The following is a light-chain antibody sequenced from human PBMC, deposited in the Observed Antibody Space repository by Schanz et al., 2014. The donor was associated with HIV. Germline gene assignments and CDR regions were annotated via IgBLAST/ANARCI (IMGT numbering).Light chain of an antibody. CDR1: SSDVGGYNL. J-gene: IGLJ2*01. Sequence: QSALPQPASVSGSPGQSITISCTGTSSDVGGYNLLSWYQHHPDKAPKLIIYEGTKRPSGVSDRFSGSKSGNTASLTISGLQAEDEADYYCCSFTSSNTLLFGGGTKLTVL. CDR3: CSFTSSNTLL. CDR2: EGT. V-gene: IGLV2-14*02.